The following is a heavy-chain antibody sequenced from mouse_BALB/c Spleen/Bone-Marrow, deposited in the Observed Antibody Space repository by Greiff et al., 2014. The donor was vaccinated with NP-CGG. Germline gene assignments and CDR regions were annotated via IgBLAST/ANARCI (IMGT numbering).Heavy chain of an antibody. Sequence: VQLQQPGAELVRSGASVKLSCTASGFNIKDYYMHWVKQRPEQGLEWIGWIDPENGDTEYAPKLQGKATMTADTSSNTAYLQRSSLTSEDTAVYYCNARGDYDFDYFDYWGQGTTLTVSS. CDR2: IDPENGDT. CDR1: GFNIKDYY. CDR3: NARGDYDFDYFDY. J-gene: IGHJ2*01. V-gene: IGHV14-4*02. D-gene: IGHD2-4*01.